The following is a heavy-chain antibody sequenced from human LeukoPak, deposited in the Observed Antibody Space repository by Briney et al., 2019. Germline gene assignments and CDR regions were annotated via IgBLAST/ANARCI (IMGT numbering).Heavy chain of an antibody. CDR2: TYYRSKWYN. J-gene: IGHJ5*02. V-gene: IGHV6-1*01. Sequence: SQTLSLTCAISGDSVSSNSAAWNWIRQSPSRGLEWLGRTYYRSKWYNDYAVSVKSRITINPDTSKNQFSLQLNSVTPEDTAVYYCARRRRGSGSYYRPPNNWFDPWGQGTLVTVSS. CDR1: GDSVSSNSAA. D-gene: IGHD3-10*01. CDR3: ARRRRGSGSYYRPPNNWFDP.